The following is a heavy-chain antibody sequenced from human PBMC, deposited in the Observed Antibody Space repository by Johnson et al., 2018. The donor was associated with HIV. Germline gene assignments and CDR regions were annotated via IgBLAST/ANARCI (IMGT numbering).Heavy chain of an antibody. CDR2: ISYDGLNK. J-gene: IGHJ3*02. Sequence: QVQLVESGGGVVQPGRSLRLSCAASGFTFSSYTMHWVRQAPGKGLEWLAVISYDGLNKYYADSVKGRFTISRDNSKNTLYLQMNSLRAEDTAVYYCAKDLRRGSGSYSDAFDIWGQGTMVTVSS. CDR3: AKDLRRGSGSYSDAFDI. D-gene: IGHD1-26*01. CDR1: GFTFSSYT. V-gene: IGHV3-30*04.